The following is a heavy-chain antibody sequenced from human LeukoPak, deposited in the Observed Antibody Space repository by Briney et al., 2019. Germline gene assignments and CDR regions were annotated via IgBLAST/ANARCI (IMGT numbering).Heavy chain of an antibody. Sequence: PGGSLRLSCAASGFTFSSFAMHWVRQAPVKGLEWVAVISYDGTDKYYIDSVKGRFTISRDNSKNTVYLQMNSLRPEDTAVYYCARDRYDIPWGQGTLVTVSS. CDR1: GFTFSSFA. D-gene: IGHD3-9*01. CDR2: ISYDGTDK. CDR3: ARDRYDIP. J-gene: IGHJ5*02. V-gene: IGHV3-30-3*01.